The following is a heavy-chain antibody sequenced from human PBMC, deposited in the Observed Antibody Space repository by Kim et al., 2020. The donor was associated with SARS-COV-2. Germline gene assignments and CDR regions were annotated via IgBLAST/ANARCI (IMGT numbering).Heavy chain of an antibody. D-gene: IGHD4-4*01. CDR3: AREETTVTTEAGPFDY. CDR1: GGTFSSYA. V-gene: IGHV1-69*13. J-gene: IGHJ4*02. CDR2: IIPIFGTA. Sequence: SVKVSCKASGGTFSSYAISWVRQAPGQGLEWMGGIIPIFGTANYAQKFQGRVTITADESTSTAYMELSSLRSEDTAVYYCAREETTVTTEAGPFDYWGQGTLVTVSS.